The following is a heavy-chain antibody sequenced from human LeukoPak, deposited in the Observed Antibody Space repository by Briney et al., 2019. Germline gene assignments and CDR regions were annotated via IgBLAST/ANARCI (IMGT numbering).Heavy chain of an antibody. CDR2: ISYDGSNK. D-gene: IGHD3-10*01. CDR3: AKAHYYYGSGSYWDYYYYMDV. Sequence: PGGSLRLSCAASGFTFSSYGMHWVRQAPGRGLEWVAVISYDGSNKYYADSVKGRFTISRDNSKNTLYLQMNSLRAEDTAVYYCAKAHYYYGSGSYWDYYYYMDVWGKGTTVTVSS. J-gene: IGHJ6*03. V-gene: IGHV3-30*18. CDR1: GFTFSSYG.